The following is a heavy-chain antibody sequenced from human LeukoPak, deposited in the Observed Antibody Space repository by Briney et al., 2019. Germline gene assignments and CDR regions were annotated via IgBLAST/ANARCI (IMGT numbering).Heavy chain of an antibody. CDR1: GFTFSSYW. Sequence: QSGGSLRLSCAASGFTFSSYWMHWVRQAPGKGLVWVSRINSDGSSTSYADSVKGRFTISRDNAKNSLYLQMNSLRAEDTAVYYCARVVPRGDSSGYNYFDYWGQGTLVTVSS. CDR2: INSDGSST. CDR3: ARVVPRGDSSGYNYFDY. D-gene: IGHD3-22*01. J-gene: IGHJ4*02. V-gene: IGHV3-74*01.